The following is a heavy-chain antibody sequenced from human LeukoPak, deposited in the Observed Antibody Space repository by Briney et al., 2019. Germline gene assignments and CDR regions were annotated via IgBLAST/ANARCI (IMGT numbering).Heavy chain of an antibody. Sequence: PSETLSLTCTVSGGSISSYYWSWIRQPPRKGLEWIGYISDSGSTNYNPSLKGRVTIFADTSKNQFSLRLSSVTAAGTALYFCARPVKGYIDSYHYMDVWGKGTTVTVSS. CDR1: GGSISSYY. V-gene: IGHV4-59*08. CDR2: ISDSGST. CDR3: ARPVKGYIDSYHYMDV. J-gene: IGHJ6*03. D-gene: IGHD5-18*01.